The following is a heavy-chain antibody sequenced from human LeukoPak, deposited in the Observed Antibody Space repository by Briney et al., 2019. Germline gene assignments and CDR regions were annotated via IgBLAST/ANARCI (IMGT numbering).Heavy chain of an antibody. Sequence: GALRLSCAASGFTFSSYAMSWVRQAPGKGLEWVSAISGSGGSTYYADSVKGRFTISRDNSKNTLYLQMNSLRAEDTAVYYCAKGDSYGYYGDYWGQGTLVTVSS. CDR3: AKGDSYGYYGDY. V-gene: IGHV3-23*01. CDR2: ISGSGGST. CDR1: GFTFSSYA. J-gene: IGHJ4*02. D-gene: IGHD5-18*01.